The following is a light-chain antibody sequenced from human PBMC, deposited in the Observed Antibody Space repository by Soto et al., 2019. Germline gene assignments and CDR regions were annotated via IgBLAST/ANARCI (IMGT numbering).Light chain of an antibody. Sequence: PGERATLSCRASQSVSSSLAWYQQKPGQAPRLLIYDASNRATGIPARFSGSGSETDFNLTVSSLEPEDFAVYYCQHRSNWPLSFGVGTKVEIK. CDR3: QHRSNWPLS. CDR1: QSVSSS. CDR2: DAS. J-gene: IGKJ4*01. V-gene: IGKV3-11*01.